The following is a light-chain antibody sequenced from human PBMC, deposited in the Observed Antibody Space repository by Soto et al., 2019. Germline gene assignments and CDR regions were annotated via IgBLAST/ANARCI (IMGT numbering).Light chain of an antibody. J-gene: IGKJ4*01. CDR2: KAS. Sequence: DIQMTQSPSTLSASVGERFTITCRASQSISSWLAWYQQKPGKAPKLLIYKASSLESGVPSRFSGSGSGTEFTLTISSLQPDDFATYYCQQYNSYLTFGGGTKVEIK. CDR1: QSISSW. V-gene: IGKV1-5*03. CDR3: QQYNSYLT.